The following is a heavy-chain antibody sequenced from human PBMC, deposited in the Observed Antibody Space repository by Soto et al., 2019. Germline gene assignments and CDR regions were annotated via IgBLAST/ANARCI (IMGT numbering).Heavy chain of an antibody. J-gene: IGHJ3*02. CDR2: INPNSGNT. CDR1: GYTFTSYG. Sequence: ASVKVSCKASGYTFTSYGISWVRQAPGQGLEWMGWINPNSGNTGYAQKFQGRVTMTRNTSISTAYMELSSLRSEDTAVYYCARGADTAMGYDAFDIWGQGTMVTVSS. D-gene: IGHD5-18*01. CDR3: ARGADTAMGYDAFDI. V-gene: IGHV1-8*02.